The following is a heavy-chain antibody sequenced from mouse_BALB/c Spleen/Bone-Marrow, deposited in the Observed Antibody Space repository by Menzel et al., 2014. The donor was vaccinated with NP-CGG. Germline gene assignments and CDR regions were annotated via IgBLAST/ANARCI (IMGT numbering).Heavy chain of an antibody. CDR3: ARSLYGYDWYFDV. D-gene: IGHD2-2*01. V-gene: IGHV1-14*01. J-gene: IGHJ1*01. CDR2: INPYNDGT. Sequence: VQLKQSGPELVKPGASVKMSCKASGYTFTSYVMHWVKQKPGQGLEWIGYINPYNDGTKYNEKFKGKATLTSDKSSSTAYMELSSLTSEDSAVYYCARSLYGYDWYFDVWGAGTTVTVPS. CDR1: GYTFTSYV.